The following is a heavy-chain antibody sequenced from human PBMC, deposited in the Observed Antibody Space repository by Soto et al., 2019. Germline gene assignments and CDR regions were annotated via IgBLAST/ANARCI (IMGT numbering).Heavy chain of an antibody. J-gene: IGHJ5*02. CDR1: GYRFTSYW. Sequence: GESLKISCKASGYRFTSYWIGWVRQMPGKGLEWMGIIYPGDSDIRYRPSLQGQVTISADKSISTAYLQWSSLKASDTAIYYCARAIEMSRIGWFGPWGQGTLVTVSS. CDR3: ARAIEMSRIGWFGP. V-gene: IGHV5-51*01. CDR2: IYPGDSDI.